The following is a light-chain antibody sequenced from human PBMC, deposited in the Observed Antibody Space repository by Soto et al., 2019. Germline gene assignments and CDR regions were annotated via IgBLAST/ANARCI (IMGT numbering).Light chain of an antibody. CDR1: QSISSS. J-gene: IGKJ5*01. Sequence: TQSPATLSVSPGEGVTLSFRASQSISSSLAWYQQKPGLAPTLLISDASNRASGVPDRFTGGGSGTDFSLTIRRLEPEDFALYYCQQYVGSPITFGQGTRLAIK. CDR2: DAS. V-gene: IGKV3D-20*01. CDR3: QQYVGSPIT.